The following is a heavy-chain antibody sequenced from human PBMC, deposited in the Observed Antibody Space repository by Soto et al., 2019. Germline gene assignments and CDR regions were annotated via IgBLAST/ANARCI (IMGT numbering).Heavy chain of an antibody. D-gene: IGHD1-1*01. V-gene: IGHV3-66*01. CDR3: ARDGTYNWV. J-gene: IGHJ4*02. Sequence: QLVASGGGLVQPGGSLRLSCPASGFTVSNNSVRWVRQAPGKGLERVSLIFSNGDTRYADSVKGRFTISRDSSSNLLYLQMNSLRVVDTVVYYCARDGTYNWVGGQGIHVTVSS. CDR1: GFTVSNNS. CDR2: IFSNGDT.